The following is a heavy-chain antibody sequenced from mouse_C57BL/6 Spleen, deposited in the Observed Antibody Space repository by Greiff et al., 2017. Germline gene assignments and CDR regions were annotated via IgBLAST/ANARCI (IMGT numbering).Heavy chain of an antibody. Sequence: DVKLVESGGDLVKPGGSLKLSCAASGFTFSSYGMSWVRQTPDKRLEWVATISSGGSYTYYPDSVKGRFTISRDNATNTLYLQMSSLKSEDTALYYCAAYYGSSYGFAYWGQGPLVTVSA. V-gene: IGHV5-6*02. CDR3: AAYYGSSYGFAY. D-gene: IGHD1-1*01. J-gene: IGHJ3*01. CDR2: ISSGGSYT. CDR1: GFTFSSYG.